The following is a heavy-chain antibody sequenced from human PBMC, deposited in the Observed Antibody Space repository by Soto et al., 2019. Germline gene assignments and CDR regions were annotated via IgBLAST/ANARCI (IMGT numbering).Heavy chain of an antibody. J-gene: IGHJ4*02. CDR1: GDSISNGHY. Sequence: KPSETLSLTCAVSGDSISNGHYWACIRRPPGTGLEWIGSIYHTGTTYYHPSLKSRVTISVDTSKNQFYLKLSYVTAADSAVYYCARTDVVGFYPYFGQGTQVTVSS. D-gene: IGHD3-10*02. V-gene: IGHV4-38-2*01. CDR2: IYHTGTT. CDR3: ARTDVVGFYPY.